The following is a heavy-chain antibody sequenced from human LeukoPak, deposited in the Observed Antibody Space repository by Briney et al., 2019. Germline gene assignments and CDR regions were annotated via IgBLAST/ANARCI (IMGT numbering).Heavy chain of an antibody. CDR1: GFTFSSYG. Sequence: GGSLRLPCAASGFTFSSYGMHWVRQAPGKGLEWVAFIRYDGSNKYYADSVKGRFTISRDNSKNTLYLQMNSLRAEDTAVYYCVVWYGFNYWGQGTLVTVSS. CDR3: VVWYGFNY. CDR2: IRYDGSNK. V-gene: IGHV3-30*02. J-gene: IGHJ4*02. D-gene: IGHD6-13*01.